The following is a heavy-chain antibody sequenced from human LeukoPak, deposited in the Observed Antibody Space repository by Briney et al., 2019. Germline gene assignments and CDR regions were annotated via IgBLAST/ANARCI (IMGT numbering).Heavy chain of an antibody. V-gene: IGHV1-18*01. D-gene: IGHD1-26*01. CDR2: ISAYNGNT. CDR1: GYTFTSYG. Sequence: ASVKVSCKASGYTFTSYGISWVRQAPGQGLEWMGWISAYNGNTNYAQKLQGRVTMTTDTSTSTAYMELRSLRSDDTAVYYCARDPVGWEERMYYLDYWGQGTLVTVSS. CDR3: ARDPVGWEERMYYLDY. J-gene: IGHJ4*02.